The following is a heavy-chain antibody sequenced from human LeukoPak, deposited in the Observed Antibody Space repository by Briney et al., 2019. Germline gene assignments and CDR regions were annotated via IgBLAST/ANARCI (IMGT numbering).Heavy chain of an antibody. V-gene: IGHV1-69*04. Sequence: ASVKVSCKASGGTFSSYAISWVRQAPGQGLEWMGRIIPILGIANYAQKFQGRVTITADKSTSTAYMELSSLRSEDTAVYYCTRVSRIDYGGNPEGDVWGKGTTVIVSS. CDR2: IIPILGIA. J-gene: IGHJ6*04. CDR3: TRVSRIDYGGNPEGDV. CDR1: GGTFSSYA. D-gene: IGHD4-23*01.